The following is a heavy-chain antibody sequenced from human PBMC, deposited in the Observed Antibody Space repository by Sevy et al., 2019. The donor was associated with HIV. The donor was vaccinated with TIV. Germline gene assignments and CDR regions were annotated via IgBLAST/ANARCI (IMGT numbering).Heavy chain of an antibody. Sequence: EGSLRLSCAASGFTFSSYGMHWVRQAPGKGLEWVAFIRYDGSNKYYADSVKGRFTISRDNSKNTLYLQMNSLRAEDTAVYYCAKDQRWSSSYNWFDPWGQGTLVSVSS. CDR1: GFTFSSYG. V-gene: IGHV3-30*02. D-gene: IGHD6-6*01. J-gene: IGHJ5*02. CDR3: AKDQRWSSSYNWFDP. CDR2: IRYDGSNK.